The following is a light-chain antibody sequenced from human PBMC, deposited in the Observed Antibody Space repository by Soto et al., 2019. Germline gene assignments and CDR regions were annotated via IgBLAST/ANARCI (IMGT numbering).Light chain of an antibody. J-gene: IGLJ3*02. CDR1: SSDVGNYNY. CDR3: SSYTTRRTWV. V-gene: IGLV2-14*01. CDR2: EVS. Sequence: QAVVTQPASVSGSPGQSITISCTGTSSDVGNYNYVSWYQHHPGKAPKLMIYEVSYRPSGVSVRFSGSKSGNTASLTISGLQAEDEANYYCSSYTTRRTWVFGGGTKLTVL.